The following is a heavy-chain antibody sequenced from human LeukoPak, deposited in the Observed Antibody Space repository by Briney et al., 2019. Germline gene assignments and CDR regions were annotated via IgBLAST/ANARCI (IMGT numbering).Heavy chain of an antibody. CDR1: GYTFTSYS. CDR2: ISAYNGNT. Sequence: ASEKVSCTASGYTFTSYSISWVRQAPGQGLEWMGWISAYNGNTNNAQKPHRRVTITTDASTSTDYTQLRSPRPDAPTAYYCVRVGYSYGKQNTRPFDYWGQGTLVTVSS. V-gene: IGHV1-18*01. D-gene: IGHD5-18*01. J-gene: IGHJ4*02. CDR3: VRVGYSYGKQNTRPFDY.